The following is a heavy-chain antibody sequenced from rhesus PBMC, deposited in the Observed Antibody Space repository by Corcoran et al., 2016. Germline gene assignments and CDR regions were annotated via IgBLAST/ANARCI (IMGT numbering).Heavy chain of an antibody. CDR1: GGSISSNY. CDR3: ARDPPYSNYFDY. J-gene: IGHJ4*01. Sequence: QLQLQESGPGLVKPSETLSLTCAVSGGSISSNYWSWIRQPPGKGREWIGRISGSGGSTDYNPSLKSRVTISPDTSKNLLSLKLSSVTAADTAVYYCARDPPYSNYFDYWGQGVLVTVSS. CDR2: ISGSGGST. V-gene: IGHV4-173*01. D-gene: IGHD4-23*01.